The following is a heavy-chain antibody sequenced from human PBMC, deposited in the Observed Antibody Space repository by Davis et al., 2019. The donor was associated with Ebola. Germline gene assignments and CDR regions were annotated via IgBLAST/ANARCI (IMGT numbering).Heavy chain of an antibody. Sequence: PGGSLRLSCAVSGFNFSHYAMSWVRQAPGKGLEWVACISGSGKTTYYADFVEGRFNISRDNSKNTLSLQMNSVRGEDTAVYYCAKDKGFWVPPDWFGPWGQGVQVTVSS. CDR1: GFNFSHYA. D-gene: IGHD3-16*01. CDR3: AKDKGFWVPPDWFGP. J-gene: IGHJ5*02. CDR2: ISGSGKTT. V-gene: IGHV3-23*01.